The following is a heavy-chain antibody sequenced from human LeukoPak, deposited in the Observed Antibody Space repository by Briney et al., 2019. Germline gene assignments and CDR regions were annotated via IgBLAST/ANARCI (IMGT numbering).Heavy chain of an antibody. J-gene: IGHJ4*02. V-gene: IGHV3-21*01. CDR2: ISSSSSYI. CDR1: GFTFSSYS. D-gene: IGHD6-6*01. Sequence: GGSLRLSCAASGFTFSSYSMNWVRQAPGKRLEWVSSISSSSSYIYYADSVKGRFTISRDNAKNSLYLQMNSLRAEDTAVYYCARRGIAAPNDYWGQGTLVTVSS. CDR3: ARRGIAAPNDY.